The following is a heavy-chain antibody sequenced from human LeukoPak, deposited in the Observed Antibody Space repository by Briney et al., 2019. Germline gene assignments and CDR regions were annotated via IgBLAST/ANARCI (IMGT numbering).Heavy chain of an antibody. Sequence: SETLSLTCTVSGGSISSGDYYWSWIRQPPGKGLEWIGYIYYIGNTFYNPSLKSRVTISVDTSKNQFSLRLSSVTAAETAVYYCARGNWRYYFNYWGQGTLVTVSS. CDR1: GGSISSGDYY. CDR2: IYYIGNT. J-gene: IGHJ4*02. D-gene: IGHD1-1*01. V-gene: IGHV4-30-4*02. CDR3: ARGNWRYYFNY.